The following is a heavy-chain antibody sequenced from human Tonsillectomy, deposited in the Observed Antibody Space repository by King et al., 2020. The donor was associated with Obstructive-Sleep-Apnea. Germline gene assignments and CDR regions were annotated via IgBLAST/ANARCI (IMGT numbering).Heavy chain of an antibody. Sequence: QLQESGPGLVKPSETLSLTCTVSGGSISSYYWSWIRPPPGKGLEWIGYIHYSGGTDYNPSLKSRVTISVDTSKNQFSLNLSSVTAADTAVYYCARVIALSSSPPSLSYYSCLTVWPHPTTVTVSS. V-gene: IGHV4-59*01. CDR2: IHYSGGT. CDR3: ARVIALSSSPPSLSYYSCLTV. D-gene: IGHD6-19*01. J-gene: IGHJ6*02. CDR1: GGSISSYY.